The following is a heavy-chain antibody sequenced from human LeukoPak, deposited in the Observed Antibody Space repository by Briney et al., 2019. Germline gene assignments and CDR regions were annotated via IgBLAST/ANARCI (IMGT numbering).Heavy chain of an antibody. D-gene: IGHD3-22*01. CDR1: GFTFSSYS. Sequence: GGSLRLSCAASGFTFSSYSMNWVRQAPGKGLEWVSSISSSSSYIYYADSVKGRFTISRDNAKNSLYLQMNSLRAEDTAAYYCARVTLNYYDSSGYLDYWGQGTLVTVSS. CDR3: ARVTLNYYDSSGYLDY. V-gene: IGHV3-21*01. CDR2: ISSSSSYI. J-gene: IGHJ4*02.